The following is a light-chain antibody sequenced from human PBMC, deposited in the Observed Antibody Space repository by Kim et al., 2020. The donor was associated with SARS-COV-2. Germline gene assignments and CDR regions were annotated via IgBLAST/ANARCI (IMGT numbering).Light chain of an antibody. CDR3: QQYAILPRT. Sequence: IVLTQSPDTLSLSPGGRATLSCRASQSVSSNSLAWYQQKPGQAPRLLIYAASRRATDIPDRFSGSGSGTDFTLTISSLETEDFAVYYCQQYAILPRTFGLGTKVDIK. CDR2: AAS. V-gene: IGKV3-20*01. CDR1: QSVSSNS. J-gene: IGKJ1*01.